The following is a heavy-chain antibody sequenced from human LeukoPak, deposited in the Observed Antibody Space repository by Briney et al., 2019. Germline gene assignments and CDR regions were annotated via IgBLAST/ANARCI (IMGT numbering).Heavy chain of an antibody. Sequence: PGGSLRLSCAASGFTFSNAWMSWVRQAPGKGLEWVGRIKSKTDGGTTDYASPVKGRFTISRDDSEYTLYLQMNSLKTEDTAVYYCTRRYCSGGTCSVDYWGQGTLVTVSS. V-gene: IGHV3-15*01. J-gene: IGHJ4*02. CDR2: IKSKTDGGTT. CDR3: TRRYCSGGTCSVDY. D-gene: IGHD2-15*01. CDR1: GFTFSNAW.